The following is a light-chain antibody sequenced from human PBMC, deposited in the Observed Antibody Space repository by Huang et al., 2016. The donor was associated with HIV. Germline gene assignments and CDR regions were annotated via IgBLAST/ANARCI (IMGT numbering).Light chain of an antibody. CDR3: QQRINWPFT. V-gene: IGKV3-11*01. CDR1: QSISSY. J-gene: IGKJ3*01. CDR2: DAA. Sequence: ETVLTQSPATLSLSPGERATLSCRASQSISSYLTWFQQKPGQAPRLLIYDAANRAPGIPARFSGSGSGTDFTLTISSLEPEDFAVYYCQQRINWPFTFGPGTKVDIK.